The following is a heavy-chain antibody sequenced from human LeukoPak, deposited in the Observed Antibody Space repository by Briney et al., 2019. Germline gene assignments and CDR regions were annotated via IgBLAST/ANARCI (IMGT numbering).Heavy chain of an antibody. Sequence: SQTLSLTCALSGDSVSINRVAWNWIRQSPSRGLEWLGSTYYRSKWYNDYAVSVKSRITINPDTSKNQFSLQLKFVTPEDTAVYYCARGGGLEDFDYWGRGTLVTVSS. CDR1: GDSVSINRVA. CDR2: TYYRSKWYN. CDR3: ARGGGLEDFDY. D-gene: IGHD3-10*01. J-gene: IGHJ4*02. V-gene: IGHV6-1*01.